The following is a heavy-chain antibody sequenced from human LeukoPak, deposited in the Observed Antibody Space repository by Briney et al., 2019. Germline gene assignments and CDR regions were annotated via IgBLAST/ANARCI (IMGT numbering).Heavy chain of an antibody. CDR1: GGSISSYY. CDR3: ARGTGEWDLNWFDP. D-gene: IGHD1-26*01. CDR2: IYTSGST. J-gene: IGHJ5*02. Sequence: SETLSLTCTVSGGSISSYYWSWIRQPAGKGLEWIGRIYTSGSTNYNPSLKSRVTMSVDTSKNQFSLKLSSVTAADTAVYYCARGTGEWDLNWFDPWGQGTLVTVSS. V-gene: IGHV4-4*07.